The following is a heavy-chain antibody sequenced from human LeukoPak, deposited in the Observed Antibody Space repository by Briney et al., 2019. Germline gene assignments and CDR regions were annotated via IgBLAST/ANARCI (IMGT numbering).Heavy chain of an antibody. CDR3: ARMRCSSTSCYKFDY. D-gene: IGHD2-2*02. CDR1: GGTFSSYA. Sequence: SVTVSCKASGGTFSSYAISWVRQAPGQGLAWMGRIIPILGIANYAQKFQGRVTITADKSTSTAYMELSSLRSEDTAVYYCARMRCSSTSCYKFDYWGQGTLVTVSS. V-gene: IGHV1-69*04. CDR2: IIPILGIA. J-gene: IGHJ4*02.